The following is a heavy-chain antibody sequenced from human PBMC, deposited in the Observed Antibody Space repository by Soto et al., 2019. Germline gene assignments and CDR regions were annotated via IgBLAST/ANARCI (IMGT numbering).Heavy chain of an antibody. J-gene: IGHJ4*02. Sequence: QVQLVQSGAEVKKPGSSVKVSCNASGGTLSSYTFSWVRQAPGQGLEWMGRVIPNLGVTNYAKKFQGRFTIVVDTSTSTAYMELNSLTYEHTAVYYCARDKGYSSDTSCPDFDYWGQGTLVTVSS. CDR1: GGTLSSYT. CDR3: ARDKGYSSDTSCPDFDY. CDR2: VIPNLGVT. D-gene: IGHD2-15*01. V-gene: IGHV1-69*08.